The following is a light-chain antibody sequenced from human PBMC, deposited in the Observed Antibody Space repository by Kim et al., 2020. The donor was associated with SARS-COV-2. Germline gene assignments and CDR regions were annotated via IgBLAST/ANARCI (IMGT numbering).Light chain of an antibody. CDR2: EDT. Sequence: SYELTQPPSVSVPPGQTARITCSGDALPKKYAYWYQQKSGQAPALVIYEDTKRPSGIPERFSGSSSGTMATLTIRGAQVEDEGDYYCYSTDSSGNHRVFGGGTQLT. J-gene: IGLJ3*02. CDR1: ALPKKY. CDR3: YSTDSSGNHRV. V-gene: IGLV3-10*01.